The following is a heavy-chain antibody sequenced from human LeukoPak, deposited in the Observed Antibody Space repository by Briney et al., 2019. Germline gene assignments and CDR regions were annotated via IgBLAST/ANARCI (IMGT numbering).Heavy chain of an antibody. D-gene: IGHD2-2*01. CDR2: INSDGSST. V-gene: IGHV3-74*03. Sequence: GGSLRLSCAASAFTFGNYWMHWVRQAPGKGLVWVSRINSDGSSTTYARSVKGRFTISRDNAKNTLYLQMNSLRAEDTAVYYCARGGFAWNVPVVCLNWFDPWGQGTLVTVSS. J-gene: IGHJ5*02. CDR3: ARGGFAWNVPVVCLNWFDP. CDR1: AFTFGNYW.